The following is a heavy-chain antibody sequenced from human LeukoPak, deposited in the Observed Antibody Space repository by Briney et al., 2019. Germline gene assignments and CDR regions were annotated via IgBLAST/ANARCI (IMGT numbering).Heavy chain of an antibody. V-gene: IGHV1-2*02. J-gene: IGHJ6*03. D-gene: IGHD6-6*01. CDR2: INPNRGGT. CDR1: GYTFTGYY. Sequence: GASVKVSCKASGYTFTGYYMHWVRQAPGQGLEWLGWINPNRGGTNYPQQLQGRVTMTSDTSISTAYMELSRLRSDDTAVYYCARDHAVYSSSGYYYYYYMDVWGKGTTVTVSS. CDR3: ARDHAVYSSSGYYYYYYMDV.